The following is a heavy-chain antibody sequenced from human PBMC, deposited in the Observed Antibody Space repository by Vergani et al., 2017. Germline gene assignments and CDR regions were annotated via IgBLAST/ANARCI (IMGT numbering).Heavy chain of an antibody. V-gene: IGHV3-23*01. CDR1: GFTFNHYA. D-gene: IGHD5-12*01. J-gene: IGHJ6*02. CDR2: ISGSGGST. Sequence: EVQLLESGGDLVQPGGSLRLSCAASGFTFNHYAMNWVRQAPGKGLEWVSGISGSGGSTYYAGSVKGRFTISRDSSKNTLYLQMNSLSAGDTAVYYCAKANPRNRSYDYLYYCHSMDVWGQGTTVTVSS. CDR3: AKANPRNRSYDYLYYCHSMDV.